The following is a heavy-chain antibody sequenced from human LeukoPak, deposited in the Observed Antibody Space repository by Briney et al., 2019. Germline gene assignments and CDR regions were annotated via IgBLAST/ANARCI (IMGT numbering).Heavy chain of an antibody. CDR3: ARSLITNTYDY. J-gene: IGHJ4*02. CDR1: GGPISSYY. Sequence: PSETLFLTCTVSGGPISSYYWSWIRQPPGKGLEWIGYIYYSGSTNYNPSLKSRVTISVDTSKNQFSLKLSSVTAADTAVYYCARSLITNTYDYWGQGTLVTVSS. V-gene: IGHV4-59*01. D-gene: IGHD3-22*01. CDR2: IYYSGST.